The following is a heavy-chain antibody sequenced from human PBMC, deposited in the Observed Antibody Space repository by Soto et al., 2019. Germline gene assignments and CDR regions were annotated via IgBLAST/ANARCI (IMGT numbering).Heavy chain of an antibody. CDR3: AREGGDYDFDY. J-gene: IGHJ4*02. CDR1: GFTFRSYW. CDR2: IKQDGSEK. V-gene: IGHV3-7*03. D-gene: IGHD2-21*02. Sequence: ESGGGLVQSGGSLRLSCAASGFTFRSYWMIWVRQAPGKGLEWVANIKQDGSEKYYVDSVKGRFTISRDNAKNSLYLQMNSLRAEDTAVYYCAREGGDYDFDYWGQGALVTVSS.